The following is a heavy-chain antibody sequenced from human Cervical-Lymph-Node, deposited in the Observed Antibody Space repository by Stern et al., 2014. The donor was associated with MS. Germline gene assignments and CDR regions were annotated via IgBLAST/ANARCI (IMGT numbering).Heavy chain of an antibody. CDR3: ARQRYFDY. CDR2: IFPGGSDI. V-gene: IGHV5-51*01. Sequence: EVQLAQSGPEVKRPGESLKISCQASGSTFTSYWIGWVRQMPGKGLEWIAIIFPGGSDIRSSPSFQGQVTISADKSSSTAYLQWNNLKASDTAIYYCARQRYFDYWGQGTLVTVSS. CDR1: GSTFTSYW. J-gene: IGHJ4*02.